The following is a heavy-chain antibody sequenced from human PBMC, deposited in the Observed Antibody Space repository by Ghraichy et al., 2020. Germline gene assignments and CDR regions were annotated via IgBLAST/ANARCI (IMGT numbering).Heavy chain of an antibody. CDR3: AGGDCTTSSCFRYRFDY. J-gene: IGHJ4*02. V-gene: IGHV4-31*03. CDR1: GDTLTSGEHY. CDR2: IYYSGST. Sequence: SETLSLTCSVSGDTLTSGEHYWSWIRQHPGGALEWIGYIYYSGSTLYNPSLGSRLAISLDTSKNQFSLKLSSVTAADTAVYYGAGGDCTTSSCFRYRFDYWGQGSLVSVSS. D-gene: IGHD2-2*01.